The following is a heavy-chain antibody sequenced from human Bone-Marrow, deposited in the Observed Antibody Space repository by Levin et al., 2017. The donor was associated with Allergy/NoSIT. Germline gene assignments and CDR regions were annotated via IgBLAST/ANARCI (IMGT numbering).Heavy chain of an antibody. CDR3: ANLGYSSGWYFYYYYYGMDV. CDR2: ISGSGGST. D-gene: IGHD6-19*01. J-gene: IGHJ6*02. CDR1: GFTFSSYA. Sequence: GESLKISCAASGFTFSSYAMSWVRQAPGKGLEWVSAISGSGGSTYYADSVKGRFTISRDNSKNTLYLQMNSLRAEDTAVYYCANLGYSSGWYFYYYYYGMDVWGQGTTVTVSS. V-gene: IGHV3-23*01.